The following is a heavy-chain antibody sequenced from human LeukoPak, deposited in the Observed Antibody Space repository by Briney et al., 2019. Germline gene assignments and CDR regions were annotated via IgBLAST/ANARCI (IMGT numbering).Heavy chain of an antibody. CDR3: ARWVGSPRSSYYMDV. V-gene: IGHV1-18*01. D-gene: IGHD3-16*01. J-gene: IGHJ6*03. Sequence: EASVKVSCKASGYTFTSYGISWVRQAPGQGLEWMGWISAYNGNTNYAQKLQGRVTMTTDTSTRTAYMELSSLRSEDTAVYYCARWVGSPRSSYYMDVWGKGTTVTVSS. CDR2: ISAYNGNT. CDR1: GYTFTSYG.